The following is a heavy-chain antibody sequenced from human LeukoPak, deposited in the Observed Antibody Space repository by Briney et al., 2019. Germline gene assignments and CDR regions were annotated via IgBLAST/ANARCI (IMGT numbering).Heavy chain of an antibody. V-gene: IGHV4-4*09. J-gene: IGHJ4*02. CDR2: VYTSGST. D-gene: IGHD4-11*01. CDR1: GGSISGGY. Sequence: SETLSLTCTVSGGSISGGYWSWIRQPPGRGLEWTGYVYTSGSTNYNPSLKSRVTISVDTSKSQFALKLSSVAAADTAVYYCAKSYFDYSTYYSYYFNLWGQGALVTVSS. CDR3: AKSYFDYSTYYSYYFNL.